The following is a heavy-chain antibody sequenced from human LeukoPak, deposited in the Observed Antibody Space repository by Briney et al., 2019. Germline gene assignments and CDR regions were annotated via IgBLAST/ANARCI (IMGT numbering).Heavy chain of an antibody. CDR1: GASFSGYY. V-gene: IGHV4-34*01. D-gene: IGHD1-1*01. CDR2: INHSGST. Sequence: PSETLSLTCAVYGASFSGYYWSWIRQPPGKGLEWIGEINHSGSTNYNPSLKSRVTISVDTSKNQFSLKLSSVTAADTAMYYCARVRRWKNWYFDLWGRGTLVTVS. J-gene: IGHJ2*01. CDR3: ARVRRWKNWYFDL.